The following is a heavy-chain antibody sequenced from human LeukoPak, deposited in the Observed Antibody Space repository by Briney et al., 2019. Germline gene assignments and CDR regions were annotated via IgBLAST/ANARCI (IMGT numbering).Heavy chain of an antibody. Sequence: SVNVSCKASGGTFSSYAISWVRQAPGQGLEWMGGIIPIFGTANYAQKFQGRVTITADESTSTAYMELSSLRSEDTAVYYCARARPNSSSWYTFDYWGQGTLVTVSS. CDR2: IIPIFGTA. CDR3: ARARPNSSSWYTFDY. D-gene: IGHD6-13*01. J-gene: IGHJ4*02. CDR1: GGTFSSYA. V-gene: IGHV1-69*01.